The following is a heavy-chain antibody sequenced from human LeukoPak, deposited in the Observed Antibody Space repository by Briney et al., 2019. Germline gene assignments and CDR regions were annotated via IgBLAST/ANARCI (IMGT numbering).Heavy chain of an antibody. Sequence: PSETLSLTCAVSGGAISIHDWNWIRQPAGKGLEWVGRIYSSGYTNDNPFLKSRITMSVDMSKNQFSLRLNSVTAADTVVYYCARGEHSVDSWGQGMLVTASS. D-gene: IGHD1/OR15-1a*01. J-gene: IGHJ4*02. CDR3: ARGEHSVDS. CDR1: GGAISIHD. CDR2: IYSSGYT. V-gene: IGHV4-4*07.